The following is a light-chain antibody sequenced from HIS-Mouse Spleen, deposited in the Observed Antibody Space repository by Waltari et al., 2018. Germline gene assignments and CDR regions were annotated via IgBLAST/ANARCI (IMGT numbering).Light chain of an antibody. CDR2: EVS. Sequence: DIVMTQTPLSLSVTPGQPASISCKSSQSLLHSDGKTYLYWYLQQPGQSPQLLIYEVSSRVSGVPDRFSGSGSGTEFTLKISRVEAEDVGVYYCMQGIHLPTFGGGTKVEIK. CDR3: MQGIHLPT. V-gene: IGKV2-29*03. J-gene: IGKJ4*01. CDR1: QSLLHSDGKTY.